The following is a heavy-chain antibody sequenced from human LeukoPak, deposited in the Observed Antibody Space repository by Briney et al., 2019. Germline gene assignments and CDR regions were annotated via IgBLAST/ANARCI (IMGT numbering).Heavy chain of an antibody. CDR2: IKQDGSEK. CDR1: GFTFSSYW. D-gene: IGHD3-3*01. J-gene: IGHJ4*02. Sequence: GGSLRLSSAASGFTFSSYWMSWVRQAPGKGLEWVANIKQDGSEKYYVDSVKGRFTISRDNAKNSLYLQMNSLRAEDTAVYYCARGQKKRYYDFWSGYSPPGHYWGQGTLVTVSS. CDR3: ARGQKKRYYDFWSGYSPPGHY. V-gene: IGHV3-7*01.